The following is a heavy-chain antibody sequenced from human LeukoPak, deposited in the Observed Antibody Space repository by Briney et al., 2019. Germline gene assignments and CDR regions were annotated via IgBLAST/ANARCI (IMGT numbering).Heavy chain of an antibody. CDR2: INQNGVEK. J-gene: IGHJ4*01. D-gene: IGHD6-13*01. Sequence: GGSLRLSXAVSGFTFTSYWMNWVRQAPGKGLEWVASINQNGVEKSSVDSVKGRFTISRDNAKNSLYLQMSSLRAEDTAVYYCARDGTAAGLYFDLWGQGTLVTVSS. V-gene: IGHV3-7*01. CDR3: ARDGTAAGLYFDL. CDR1: GFTFTSYW.